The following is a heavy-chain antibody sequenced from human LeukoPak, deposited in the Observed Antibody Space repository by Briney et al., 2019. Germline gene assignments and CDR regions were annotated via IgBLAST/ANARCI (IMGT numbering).Heavy chain of an antibody. CDR3: ARGPYYYYDSSGYYVFDY. CDR2: ISSSSSYI. CDR1: GFTFSSYS. J-gene: IGHJ4*02. Sequence: PGRSLRLSCAASGFTFSSYSMNWVRQAPGKGLEWVSSISSSSSYIYYADSVKGRFTISRDNAKNSLYLQMNSLRAEDTAVYYCARGPYYYYDSSGYYVFDYWGQGTLVTVSS. D-gene: IGHD3-22*01. V-gene: IGHV3-21*01.